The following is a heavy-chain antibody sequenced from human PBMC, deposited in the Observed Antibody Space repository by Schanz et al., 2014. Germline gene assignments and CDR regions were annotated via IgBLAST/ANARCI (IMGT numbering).Heavy chain of an antibody. CDR1: GFSIRNHD. Sequence: EVQLVESGGGLVQPGGSLRLSCAASGFSIRNHDMHWVRQATGAGLEWVSAIGTAGDTFYLDSVKGRFTISRENAKNSLYLQMNSLRAGDTAVYYCARANYRRKINFDYWGRGTLXTVSS. J-gene: IGHJ4*02. D-gene: IGHD3-10*01. V-gene: IGHV3-13*04. CDR3: ARANYRRKINFDY. CDR2: IGTAGDT.